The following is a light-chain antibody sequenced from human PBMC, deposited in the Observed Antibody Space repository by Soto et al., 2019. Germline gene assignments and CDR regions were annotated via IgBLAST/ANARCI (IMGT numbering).Light chain of an antibody. V-gene: IGKV2D-29*01. Sequence: EIVMTQTPLSLSVTPGQSASISCRSSQTLLHSNGKSYLYWYLQKAGQAPQLLIYEVSKRFSGVTDRFSGSGAGTDFTRKISRVEAEDVGVYYCLQSLHFPLTFGGGTKVEIK. CDR3: LQSLHFPLT. J-gene: IGKJ4*01. CDR2: EVS. CDR1: QTLLHSNGKSY.